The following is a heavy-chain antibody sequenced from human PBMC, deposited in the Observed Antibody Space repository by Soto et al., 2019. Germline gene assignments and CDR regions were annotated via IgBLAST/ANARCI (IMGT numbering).Heavy chain of an antibody. CDR2: IIHIFGKE. D-gene: IGHD5-18*01. J-gene: IGHJ6*02. CDR1: GGTFSSCA. V-gene: IGHV1-69*13. Sequence: SVKVSCRASGGTFSSCAMSCVRQAPGQGXEWMGGIIHIFGKENYAQKLQGRVKINEDEYTSTDYMELSSLRYEDTAVYYCARAVDTAMPFNYYYGMDVWGQGTTVTVSS. CDR3: ARAVDTAMPFNYYYGMDV.